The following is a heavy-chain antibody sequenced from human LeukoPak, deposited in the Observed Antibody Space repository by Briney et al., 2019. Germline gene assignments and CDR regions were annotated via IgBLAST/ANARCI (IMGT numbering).Heavy chain of an antibody. Sequence: SETLSLTCTVSGGSISSYYWSWIRQPAGKGLEWIGRIYTTGSTNNPSLKSRVTMSVDTSKNEFSLKLSSVTAADTAVYYCAREGRDKVVGYMDVWGKGTTVTVSS. CDR3: AREGRDKVVGYMDV. J-gene: IGHJ6*03. D-gene: IGHD2-15*01. V-gene: IGHV4-4*07. CDR2: IYTTGST. CDR1: GGSISSYY.